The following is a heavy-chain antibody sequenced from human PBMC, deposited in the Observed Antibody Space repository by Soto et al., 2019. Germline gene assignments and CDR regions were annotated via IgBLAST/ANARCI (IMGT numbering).Heavy chain of an antibody. D-gene: IGHD3-3*01. J-gene: IGHJ6*02. CDR1: GGTFSSYA. CDR3: ARGLLEWLSGGEKYSPLYYYYGIDV. V-gene: IGHV1-69*13. Sequence: SVKVSCKASGGTFSSYAISWVRQAPGQGLEWMGGIIPIFGTANYAQKFQGRVTITADESTSTAYMELSSLRSEDTAVYYCARGLLEWLSGGEKYSPLYYYYGIDVSAQGTTVTVSS. CDR2: IIPIFGTA.